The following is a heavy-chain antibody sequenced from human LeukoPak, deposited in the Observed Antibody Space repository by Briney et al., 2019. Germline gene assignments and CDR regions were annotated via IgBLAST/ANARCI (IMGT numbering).Heavy chain of an antibody. J-gene: IGHJ4*02. V-gene: IGHV3-30*01. CDR2: ISYDGSNK. D-gene: IGHD3-3*01. CDR1: GFTFSSYA. Sequence: PGRSLRLSCAASGFTFSSYAMHWVRQAPGKGLEWAAVISYDGSNKYYADSVKGRFTISRDNSKNTLYLQMNSLRAEDTAVYYCARDFLAVLRFLEWSFDYWGQGTLVTVSS. CDR3: ARDFLAVLRFLEWSFDY.